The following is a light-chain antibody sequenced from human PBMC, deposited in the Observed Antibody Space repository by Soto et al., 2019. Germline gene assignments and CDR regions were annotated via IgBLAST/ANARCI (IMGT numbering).Light chain of an antibody. J-gene: IGKJ3*01. CDR3: QQFGSSPLFT. CDR1: QSVSSSY. V-gene: IGKV3-20*01. Sequence: EIVLTQSPGTLFFSPGEIATLSCRASQSVSSSYLAWYQQKPGQAPRLLIYGASSRATGIPDRFSGSGSGTDFTLTISRLEPEDFAVYYCQQFGSSPLFTFGPGTKVDVK. CDR2: GAS.